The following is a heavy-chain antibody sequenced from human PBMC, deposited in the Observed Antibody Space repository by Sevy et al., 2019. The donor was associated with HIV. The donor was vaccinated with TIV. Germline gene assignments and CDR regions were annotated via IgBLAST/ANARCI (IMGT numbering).Heavy chain of an antibody. D-gene: IGHD6-13*01. CDR2: ITQDGSNK. CDR3: ARDSSRGWFDP. J-gene: IGHJ5*02. Sequence: GGSLRLSCAASGFTFSSYWMSWVRQAPGKGLEWVANITQDGSNKYYVDSVKGRFTISRDNAKNSLYLQMNSLRAEDTAVYYCARDSSRGWFDPWGQGTLVTVSS. V-gene: IGHV3-7*01. CDR1: GFTFSSYW.